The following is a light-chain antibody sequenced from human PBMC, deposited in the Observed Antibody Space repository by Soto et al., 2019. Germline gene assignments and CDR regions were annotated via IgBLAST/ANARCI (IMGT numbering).Light chain of an antibody. V-gene: IGKV3-20*01. CDR1: QSVSSSY. CDR3: QQYGSSPTT. J-gene: IGKJ1*01. CDR2: GAS. Sequence: EIVLTQSPGTLSLSPGERATLSCRASQSVSSSYLAWYQQKPGQAPRLLIYGASSRATGIPDRLSGSGSGTDFTLTISRLEPEDFEVYYCQQYGSSPTTFGQGTKVEIK.